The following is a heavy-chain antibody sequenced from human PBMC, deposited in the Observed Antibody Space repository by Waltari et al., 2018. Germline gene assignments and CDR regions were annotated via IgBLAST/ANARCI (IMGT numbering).Heavy chain of an antibody. CDR2: MYYSGRT. Sequence: QLQLQESGPGLVKASETLSLTCTVSGDSISSSSYYWGWVRQPPGKGLEWIGNMYYSGRTYYNQSLECRVTISGDTSKGQFSLKLSSVTAADTSMYYCVRHARTASGGKHFDHWGQGMLVTVSP. CDR1: GDSISSSSYY. V-gene: IGHV4-39*01. CDR3: VRHARTASGGKHFDH. J-gene: IGHJ4*02. D-gene: IGHD2-15*01.